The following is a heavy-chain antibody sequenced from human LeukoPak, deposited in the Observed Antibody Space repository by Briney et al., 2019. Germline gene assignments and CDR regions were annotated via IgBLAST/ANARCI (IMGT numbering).Heavy chain of an antibody. V-gene: IGHV1-69*01. Sequence: ASVTVSFTASGGTFSSYAISWVRQAPGQGLEWMGGIIPIFGTANYAQKFQGRVTITADESTSTAYMELSSLRSEDTAVYYCSGDCSGGSCPPGYYGMDVWGKGTTVTVSS. CDR2: IIPIFGTA. CDR3: SGDCSGGSCPPGYYGMDV. CDR1: GGTFSSYA. D-gene: IGHD2-15*01. J-gene: IGHJ6*04.